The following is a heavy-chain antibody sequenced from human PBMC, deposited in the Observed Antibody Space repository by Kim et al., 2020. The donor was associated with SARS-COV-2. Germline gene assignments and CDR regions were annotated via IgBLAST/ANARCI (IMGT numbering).Heavy chain of an antibody. Sequence: GGSLRLSCAASGFTFSSYAMSWVRQAPGKGLEWVSAISGSGGSTYYADSVKGRFTISRDNSKNTLYLQMNSLRAEDTAVYYCANLGYSYGYSDYYGMDVWGQGTTVTVSS. D-gene: IGHD5-18*01. CDR3: ANLGYSYGYSDYYGMDV. CDR2: ISGSGGST. V-gene: IGHV3-23*01. J-gene: IGHJ6*02. CDR1: GFTFSSYA.